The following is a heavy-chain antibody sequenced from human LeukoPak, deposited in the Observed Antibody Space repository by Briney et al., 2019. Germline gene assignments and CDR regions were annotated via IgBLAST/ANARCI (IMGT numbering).Heavy chain of an antibody. D-gene: IGHD2-2*01. CDR3: ARGGSVYCSSIRCWASFDY. CDR1: GYTFTSYY. CDR2: INPSGGST. Sequence: GASVKVSCKASGYTFTSYYMHWVRQAPGQGLEWMGIINPSGGSTSYAQKFQGRVTMTRDMSTSTVYMELSSLRSEDTAVYYCARGGSVYCSSIRCWASFDYWGQGTLVTVSS. J-gene: IGHJ4*02. V-gene: IGHV1-46*01.